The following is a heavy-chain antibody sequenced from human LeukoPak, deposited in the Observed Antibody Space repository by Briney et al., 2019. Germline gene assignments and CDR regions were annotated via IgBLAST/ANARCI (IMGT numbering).Heavy chain of an antibody. CDR2: VNWHGTT. Sequence: GGSLRLSCAASGSIFEDYTMHWVRHVPGKTLEWVSLVNWHGTTYYADSLKGRFTISRDNSKNSLYLQMDSLRTEDTAFYYCAKDLTYESSGSVIDSWGLGTLVTVSS. CDR3: AKDLTYESSGSVIDS. V-gene: IGHV3-43*01. J-gene: IGHJ4*02. CDR1: GSIFEDYT. D-gene: IGHD3-22*01.